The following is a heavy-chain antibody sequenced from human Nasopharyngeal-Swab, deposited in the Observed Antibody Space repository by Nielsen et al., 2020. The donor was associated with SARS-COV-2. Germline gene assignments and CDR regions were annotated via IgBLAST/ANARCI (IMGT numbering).Heavy chain of an antibody. CDR1: GFTFSSYS. D-gene: IGHD3-10*01. V-gene: IGHV3-21*01. Sequence: GESLKISCAASGFTFSSYSMNWVRQAPGKGLEWVSSISSSSSYIYYADSVKGRFTISRDNAKNSLYLQMNSLRAEDTAVYYCARDLGLSMVRGADHYYGMDVWGQGTTVTVSS. CDR2: ISSSSSYI. CDR3: ARDLGLSMVRGADHYYGMDV. J-gene: IGHJ6*02.